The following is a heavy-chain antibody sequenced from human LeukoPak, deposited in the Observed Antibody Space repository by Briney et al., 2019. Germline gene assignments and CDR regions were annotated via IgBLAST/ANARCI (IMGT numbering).Heavy chain of an antibody. CDR2: IYYSGST. V-gene: IGHV4-39*01. CDR3: ARRGTVTTERFDY. CDR1: GGSISSSSYY. J-gene: IGHJ4*02. D-gene: IGHD4-11*01. Sequence: SETLSLTCTVSGGSISSSSYYWGWIRQPPGKGLEWIGSIYYSGSTYYNPSLKSRVTISVDTSKNQFSLKLSSVTAADTAVYYCARRGTVTTERFDYWGQGTLVTGSS.